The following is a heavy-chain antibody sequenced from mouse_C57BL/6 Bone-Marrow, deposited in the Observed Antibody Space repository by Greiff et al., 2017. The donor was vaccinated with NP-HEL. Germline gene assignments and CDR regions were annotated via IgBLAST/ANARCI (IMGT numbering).Heavy chain of an antibody. CDR2: ISSGSSAI. D-gene: IGHD1-1*01. CDR3: ARSNYYGSSPCAMDY. V-gene: IGHV5-17*01. CDR1: GFTFSDYG. J-gene: IGHJ4*01. Sequence: EVQGVESGGGLVKPGGSLKLSCAASGFTFSDYGMHWVRQAPEKGLEWVAYISSGSSAIYYADTVKGRFTISRDNAKNTLFLQMTSLRSEATAMYYCARSNYYGSSPCAMDYWGQGTSVTVSS.